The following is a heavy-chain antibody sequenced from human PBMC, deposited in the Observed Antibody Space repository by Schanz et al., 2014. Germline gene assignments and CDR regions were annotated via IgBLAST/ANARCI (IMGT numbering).Heavy chain of an antibody. CDR1: GFTFSSYC. Sequence: EVQLVESGGGLVQPGGSLRLSCAASGFTFSSYCINWVRQALGKGLEWVANINQDGSEKYYVDSVKGRFTISRDNAKNSLYLQMNTLRAEDTAVYYCAREDCSATSCYFRYWGQGTLVTVSS. V-gene: IGHV3-7*01. CDR3: AREDCSATSCYFRY. D-gene: IGHD2-21*01. CDR2: INQDGSEK. J-gene: IGHJ4*02.